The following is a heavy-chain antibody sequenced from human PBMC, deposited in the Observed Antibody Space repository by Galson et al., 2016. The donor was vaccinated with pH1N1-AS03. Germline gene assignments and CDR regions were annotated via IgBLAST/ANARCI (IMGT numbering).Heavy chain of an antibody. Sequence: VLEWVSVIYDGGSTYYADSVKGRFTISRDNSRNTVYLQMTSLRPEDTGVYYCAREGKMAARLAFDYWGQGTLVAVSS. CDR3: AREGKMAARLAFDY. V-gene: IGHV3-53*05. D-gene: IGHD6-6*01. J-gene: IGHJ4*02. CDR2: IYDGGST.